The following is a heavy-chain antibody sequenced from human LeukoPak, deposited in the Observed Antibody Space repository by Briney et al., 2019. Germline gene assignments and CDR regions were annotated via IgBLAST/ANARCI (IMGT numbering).Heavy chain of an antibody. Sequence: ASVKVSCKASGYTFTNYYMHWVRQAPGQGLEWMGIINPSGGSTSYAQKFQGRVTMTRDTSTSTVYMELSSLRSEDTAVYYCARDLFRIGGTKSEGFDYWGQGTLVTVSS. V-gene: IGHV1-46*01. J-gene: IGHJ4*02. CDR2: INPSGGST. CDR3: ARDLFRIGGTKSEGFDY. D-gene: IGHD3-10*01. CDR1: GYTFTNYY.